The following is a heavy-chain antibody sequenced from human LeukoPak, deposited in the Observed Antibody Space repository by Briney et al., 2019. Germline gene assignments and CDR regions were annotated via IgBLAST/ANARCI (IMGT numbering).Heavy chain of an antibody. CDR2: IYSGGST. Sequence: GSLRLSCAATGFTVSSNYMSWVRQAPGKGLEWVSVIYSGGSTYYADSVKGRFTISRDNSKNTLYLQMNSLRAEDTAVYYCARELRRGGIAVTGDFYFYGMDVWGQGTTVTVSS. CDR1: GFTVSSNY. CDR3: ARELRRGGIAVTGDFYFYGMDV. J-gene: IGHJ6*02. D-gene: IGHD6-19*01. V-gene: IGHV3-53*01.